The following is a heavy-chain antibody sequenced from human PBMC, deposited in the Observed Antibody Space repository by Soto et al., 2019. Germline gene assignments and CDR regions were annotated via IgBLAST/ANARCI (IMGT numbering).Heavy chain of an antibody. CDR2: IWYDGSSK. CDR1: GFTFSSYG. CDR3: ARDYDSSGYPRLYFDL. J-gene: IGHJ2*01. Sequence: QVQLVESGGGVVQPGRSLRLSCAASGFTFSSYGMHWVRQAPGKGLEWVAVIWYDGSSKYYADSVKGRFTISRDNSKNTLYLQMNSLRAEDTAVYYCARDYDSSGYPRLYFDLWGRGTLVTVSS. D-gene: IGHD3-22*01. V-gene: IGHV3-33*01.